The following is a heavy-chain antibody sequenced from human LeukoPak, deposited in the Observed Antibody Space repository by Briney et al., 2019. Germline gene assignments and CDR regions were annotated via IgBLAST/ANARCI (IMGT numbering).Heavy chain of an antibody. J-gene: IGHJ4*02. CDR2: LSGSGANT. CDR3: AKDAESEYYYDSSGYFDY. Sequence: GGSLRLSCAASGFTFSSYAMSWVRQAPGKGPEWVSALSGSGANTYYADSVKGRFTISRDNSKNTLYLQMNSLRAEDTAVYYCAKDAESEYYYDSSGYFDYWGQGTLVTVSS. V-gene: IGHV3-23*01. D-gene: IGHD3-22*01. CDR1: GFTFSSYA.